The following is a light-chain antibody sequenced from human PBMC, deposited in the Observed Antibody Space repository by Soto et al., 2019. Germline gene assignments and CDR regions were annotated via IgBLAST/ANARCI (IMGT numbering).Light chain of an antibody. V-gene: IGKV3-15*01. CDR1: QSVSSSY. Sequence: DMVLAHSTRPLSRSHGERSTPARRASQSVSSSYLAWYQQKPGQAPRLLLYGASTRATGIPVRFSGSGFGTEFTLTFSSLQSEDFAVYYCQQYKTWPIFGQGTRLEIK. J-gene: IGKJ5*01. CDR2: GAS. CDR3: QQYKTWPI.